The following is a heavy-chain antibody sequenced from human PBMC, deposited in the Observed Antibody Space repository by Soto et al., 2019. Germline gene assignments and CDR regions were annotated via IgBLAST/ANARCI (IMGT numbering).Heavy chain of an antibody. CDR2: ISDDGSTT. J-gene: IGHJ4*02. CDR1: GFTFSAYW. CDR3: TRGPRVSSTGAGGH. Sequence: GGSLRLSCEVSGFTFSAYWMHWVRQVPGKGLIWVSRISDDGSTTTYADSVKGRFTISRDNDKNTLYLQMNSLRADDTGLYYCTRGPRVSSTGAGGHWGQGTLVTVSS. V-gene: IGHV3-74*01. D-gene: IGHD6-6*01.